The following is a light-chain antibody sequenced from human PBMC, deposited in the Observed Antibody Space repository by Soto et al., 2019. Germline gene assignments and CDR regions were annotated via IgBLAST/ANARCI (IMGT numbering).Light chain of an antibody. CDR1: QSVSSN. CDR3: LQYHNLWT. Sequence: EVVMTQSPATLSVSPGERATLSCRASQSVSSNLAWYQKKPGQAPRLLIYGASTSATGIPARFSGSGSGTEFTLTISSRQSEDFAVYYCLQYHNLWTFGQGTKVEIK. CDR2: GAS. V-gene: IGKV3-15*01. J-gene: IGKJ1*01.